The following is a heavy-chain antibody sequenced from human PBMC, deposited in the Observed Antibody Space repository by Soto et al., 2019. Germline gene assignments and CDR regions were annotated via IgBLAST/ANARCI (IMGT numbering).Heavy chain of an antibody. J-gene: IGHJ6*02. CDR1: GGSFSGYY. Sequence: PSETLSLTCAVYGGSFSGYYWSWIRQPPGKGLEWIGEINHSGSTNYNPSLKSRVTISVDTSKNQFSLKLSSETAADTAVYYCARGWPSYGSGSYRMGYYYYGMDVWGQGTTVTVSS. D-gene: IGHD3-10*01. V-gene: IGHV4-34*01. CDR2: INHSGST. CDR3: ARGWPSYGSGSYRMGYYYYGMDV.